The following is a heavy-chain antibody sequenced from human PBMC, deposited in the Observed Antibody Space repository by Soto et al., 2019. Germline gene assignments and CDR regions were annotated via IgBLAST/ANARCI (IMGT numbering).Heavy chain of an antibody. J-gene: IGHJ6*02. CDR3: VRENYYYGMDV. D-gene: IGHD3-10*01. Sequence: SGFDVSVNLMNWVRQAPGKGLGWVSVINGGGSTDYADSVKGRFTISRDISRNALYLQLNSLRSEDTAVYYCVRENYYYGMDVWGQGTTVTVSS. CDR1: GFDVSVNL. CDR2: INGGGST. V-gene: IGHV3-66*01.